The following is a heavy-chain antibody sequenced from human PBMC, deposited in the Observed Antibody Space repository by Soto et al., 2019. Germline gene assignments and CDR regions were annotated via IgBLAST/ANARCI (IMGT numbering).Heavy chain of an antibody. D-gene: IGHD3-22*01. CDR3: ARDRKDSGYYTNWLDP. V-gene: IGHV1-69*06. CDR1: GGTFGSDA. J-gene: IGHJ5*02. Sequence: SVKVSCKASGGTFGSDAITWVRQAPGQGLEWVGRIIPIFGTTNYAQNLQGRVTISADKSTLTSYMELHSLTSDDTALYYCARDRKDSGYYTNWLDPWGQGTQVTVSS. CDR2: IIPIFGTT.